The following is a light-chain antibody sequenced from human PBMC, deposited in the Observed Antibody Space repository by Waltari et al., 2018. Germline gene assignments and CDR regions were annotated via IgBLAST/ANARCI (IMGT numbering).Light chain of an antibody. CDR3: QMYVRLPVT. CDR1: QSVGRA. V-gene: IGKV3-20*01. Sequence: EIVLTQSPGTLALSPGERATLSCRASQSVGRALAWYQQKPGQAPRLLIYDTSTRATGISDKFSGSGSETDFSLTISRVEPEDFAVYFCQMYVRLPVTFGQGTKVEVK. J-gene: IGKJ1*01. CDR2: DTS.